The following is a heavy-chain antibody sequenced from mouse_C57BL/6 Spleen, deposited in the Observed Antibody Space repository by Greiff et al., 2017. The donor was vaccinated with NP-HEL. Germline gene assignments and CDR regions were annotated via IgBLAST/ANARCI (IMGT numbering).Heavy chain of an antibody. Sequence: EVKVEESGPGLVKPSQSLNFTCSVTGYSITSGYYWNWIRQFPGKKLEWMGYITYDGSNNYNPSLKNRISITRDTSKNQFFLKLNSVTTEDTATYYCARESGTGAYWGQGTLVTVSA. CDR1: GYSITSGYY. J-gene: IGHJ3*01. CDR3: ARESGTGAY. CDR2: ITYDGSN. D-gene: IGHD4-1*01. V-gene: IGHV3-6*01.